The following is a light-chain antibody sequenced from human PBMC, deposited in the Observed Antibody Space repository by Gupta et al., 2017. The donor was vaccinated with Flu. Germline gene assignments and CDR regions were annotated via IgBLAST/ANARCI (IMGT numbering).Light chain of an antibody. CDR3: QSADIRGTYRTV. V-gene: IGLV3-25*03. CDR2: KES. CDR1: ALPKQY. J-gene: IGLJ2*01. Sequence: SYELTHPPSVSVSPGQTARITCSGGALPKQYAYWYQPKPGQAPGRVLYKESERPSGIPARFSGSISGTTGTLTISGVQAEDEADYYCQSADIRGTYRTVFGGGTKLTVL.